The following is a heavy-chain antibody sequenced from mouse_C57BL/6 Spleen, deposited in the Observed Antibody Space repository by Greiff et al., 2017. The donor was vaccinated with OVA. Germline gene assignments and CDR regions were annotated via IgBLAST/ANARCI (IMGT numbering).Heavy chain of an antibody. V-gene: IGHV1-55*01. D-gene: IGHD2-3*01. J-gene: IGHJ2*01. Sequence: VKLMESGAELVKPGASVKMSCKASGYTFTSYWITWVKQRPGQGLEWIGDIYPGSGSTNYNEKFKSKATLTVDTSSSTAYMQLSSLTSEDSAVYYCARLLLYYFDYWGQGTTLTVSS. CDR1: GYTFTSYW. CDR3: ARLLLYYFDY. CDR2: IYPGSGST.